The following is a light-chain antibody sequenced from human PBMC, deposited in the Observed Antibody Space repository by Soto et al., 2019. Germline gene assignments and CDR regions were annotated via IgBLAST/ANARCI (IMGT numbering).Light chain of an antibody. CDR1: SSNIETNF. CDR2: DNN. J-gene: IGLJ2*01. Sequence: QSVLTQPPSVSAAPGQKVIISCSGSSSNIETNFVSWYQQLPGTAPKLLISDNNKRPSGIPDRFSGSKSGTSATLGITGLQTGDEADYYCATWDTSLTTTVLFGGGTKLTVL. V-gene: IGLV1-51*01. CDR3: ATWDTSLTTTVL.